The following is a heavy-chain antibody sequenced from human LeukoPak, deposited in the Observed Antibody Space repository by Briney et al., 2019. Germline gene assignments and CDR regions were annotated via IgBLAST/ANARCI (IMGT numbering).Heavy chain of an antibody. CDR3: ARRPAARLTFDY. CDR1: GGSINNYF. Sequence: SETLSLTCSVSGGSINNYFWSWLRQPPGKGLEWIGYIYNSGSTNYNPSLKSRVTMSLDTSKNQFSLKLSSETAADTAMYYRARRPAARLTFDYWGQGTLVTVSS. J-gene: IGHJ4*02. CDR2: IYNSGST. V-gene: IGHV4-59*01. D-gene: IGHD2-2*01.